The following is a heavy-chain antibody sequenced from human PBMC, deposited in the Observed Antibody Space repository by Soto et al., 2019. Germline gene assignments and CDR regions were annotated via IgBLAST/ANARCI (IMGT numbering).Heavy chain of an antibody. CDR1: GGSFSGYY. Sequence: SATLSLTCAVYGGSFSGYYWSWIRQPPGKGLEWIGEINHSGSTNYNPSLKSRVTISVDTSKNQFSLKLSSVTAADTAVYYCARGNTIFGVVIFSRDYYYYMDVWGKGTTVTVSS. J-gene: IGHJ6*03. V-gene: IGHV4-34*01. CDR2: INHSGST. D-gene: IGHD3-3*01. CDR3: ARGNTIFGVVIFSRDYYYYMDV.